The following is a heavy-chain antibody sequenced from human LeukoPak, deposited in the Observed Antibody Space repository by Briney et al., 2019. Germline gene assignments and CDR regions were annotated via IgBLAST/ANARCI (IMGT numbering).Heavy chain of an antibody. CDR1: GGSISSYY. J-gene: IGHJ3*02. V-gene: IGHV4-59*01. CDR3: ARVGGITMIAVLITDAFDI. D-gene: IGHD3-22*01. CDR2: IYYIGST. Sequence: SETLSLTCTVSGGSISSYYWSWIRQPPGKGLEWIGYIYYIGSTNYNPSLKSRVSISIDTSKNQFSLSLSPVTAADTAVYYCARVGGITMIAVLITDAFDIWGQGTMVTVSS.